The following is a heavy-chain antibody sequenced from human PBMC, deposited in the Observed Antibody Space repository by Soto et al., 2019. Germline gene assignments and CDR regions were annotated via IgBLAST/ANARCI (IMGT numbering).Heavy chain of an antibody. V-gene: IGHV4-30-4*08. CDR1: GGSITRGEYY. J-gene: IGHJ6*02. CDR2: IYYSGTT. D-gene: IGHD2-15*01. Sequence: SETLSLTCTVSGGSITRGEYYWTWIRQAPGRGLEWIGYIYYSGTTYYNPSLKSRLTISVDMSTNQVSLQLKSVTAADSAIYYCARDNAEGGILGLFAMDVWGQRTTVTVSS. CDR3: ARDNAEGGILGLFAMDV.